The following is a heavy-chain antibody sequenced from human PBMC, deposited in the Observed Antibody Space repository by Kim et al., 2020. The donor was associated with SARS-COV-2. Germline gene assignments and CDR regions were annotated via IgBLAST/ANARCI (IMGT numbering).Heavy chain of an antibody. CDR2: IHYRGII. D-gene: IGHD3-9*01. J-gene: IGHJ4*02. CDR1: GHALDDYY. CDR3: ARKRADKTGFIDS. V-gene: IGHV4-59*13. Sequence: SETLSLTCALSGHALDDYYWCWVRQAPGGGREWIGYIHYRGIINVHPSLKSRTTISVDSRKSQISLRLQAVTTADTAVYFCARKRADKTGFIDSWGQGVRVTVSS.